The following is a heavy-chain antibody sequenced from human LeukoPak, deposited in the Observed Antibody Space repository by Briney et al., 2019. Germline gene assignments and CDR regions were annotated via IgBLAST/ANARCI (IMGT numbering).Heavy chain of an antibody. J-gene: IGHJ6*02. CDR3: ARDGGDFWNPSGGMDV. CDR2: ISYSGSDI. CDR1: GFTLSSYE. Sequence: QPGGSLRLSCSASGFTLSSYEMNWVRQAPGKGLEWVSYISYSGSDIYYADSVKGRFTISRDNAKNSLYLQMNSLGGEDTAVYYCARDGGDFWNPSGGMDVWGQGTTVTVSS. V-gene: IGHV3-48*03. D-gene: IGHD3-3*01.